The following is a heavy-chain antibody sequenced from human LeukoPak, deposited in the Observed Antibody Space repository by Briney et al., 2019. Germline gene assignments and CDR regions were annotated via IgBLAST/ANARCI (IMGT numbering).Heavy chain of an antibody. V-gene: IGHV4-34*01. CDR1: GGSFSGYY. J-gene: IGHJ5*02. Sequence: SETLSLTCAVYGGSFSGYYWSWIRQPPGKGLEWIGEINHSGSTNYNPSLKSRVTISVDTSKNQFSLKLSSVTAADTAVYYCARDDPEGWFDPWGQGILVTVSS. CDR2: INHSGST. CDR3: ARDDPEGWFDP.